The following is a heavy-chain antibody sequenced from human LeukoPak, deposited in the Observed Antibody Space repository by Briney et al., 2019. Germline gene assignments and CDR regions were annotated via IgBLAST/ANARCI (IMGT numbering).Heavy chain of an antibody. J-gene: IGHJ4*02. CDR1: GFTFHYYV. D-gene: IGHD6-6*01. CDR2: IGGSGSNT. V-gene: IGHV3-23*01. Sequence: GGSLRLSCAASGFTFHYYVMSWVRQAPGKGLEWVSGIGGSGSNTYYADSVKGRFTISRDNSKNTLYLQMNSLRAEDTAVYYCAKDWGPPRYSSSSDYWGQGTLVTVSS. CDR3: AKDWGPPRYSSSSDY.